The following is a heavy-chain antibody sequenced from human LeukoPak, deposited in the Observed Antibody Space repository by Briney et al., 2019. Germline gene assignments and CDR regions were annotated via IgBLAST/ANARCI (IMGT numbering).Heavy chain of an antibody. Sequence: PGGSLRLSCAASGFTFSSYSMNWVRQAPGKGLEWVAFIRYDGSNKYYADSVKGRFTISRDNSKNTLYLQMNSLRAEDTAVYYCARDQGVGAVAGTVDYWGQGTLVTVSS. D-gene: IGHD6-19*01. CDR1: GFTFSSYS. J-gene: IGHJ4*02. CDR3: ARDQGVGAVAGTVDY. CDR2: IRYDGSNK. V-gene: IGHV3-30*02.